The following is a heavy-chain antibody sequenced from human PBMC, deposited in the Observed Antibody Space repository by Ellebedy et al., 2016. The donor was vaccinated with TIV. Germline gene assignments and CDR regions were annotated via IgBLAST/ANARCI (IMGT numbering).Heavy chain of an antibody. D-gene: IGHD6-6*01. CDR1: GITFSSYG. CDR3: ARLDSSSSASYYSGMDV. CDR2: ISPSSTTI. Sequence: GESLKISCAASGITFSSYGMNWVRQAPGKGLEWVSYISPSSTTIYYADSVKGRFTISRDNAKTSLYLQMNSLRDEDTAVYYCARLDSSSSASYYSGMDVWGQGTTVTVSS. J-gene: IGHJ6*02. V-gene: IGHV3-48*02.